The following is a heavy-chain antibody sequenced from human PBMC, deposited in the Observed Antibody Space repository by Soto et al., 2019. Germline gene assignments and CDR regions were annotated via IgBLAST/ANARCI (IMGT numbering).Heavy chain of an antibody. Sequence: QVQLQESGPGLVKASETLSLTCSISGGYIRSYFWSWIRQAPGKGLEWIGYIYHNGNTNYNHSLESRVTRSVATSSNQISLQLKPGTAADAAMYYCAVPGPAGLWGRGTLVTVSS. CDR1: GGYIRSYF. CDR2: IYHNGNT. V-gene: IGHV4-59*01. D-gene: IGHD7-27*01. J-gene: IGHJ2*01. CDR3: AVPGPAGL.